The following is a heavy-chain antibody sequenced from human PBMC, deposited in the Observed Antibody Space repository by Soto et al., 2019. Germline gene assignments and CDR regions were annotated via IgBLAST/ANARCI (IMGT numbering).Heavy chain of an antibody. CDR3: ARDTVYYDFWSGYYPPPGYPQQQHGMDV. Sequence: ASVKVSCKASGYTFTSYYMHWVRQAPGQGLEWMGIINPSGGSTSYAQKFQGRVTMTRDTSTSTVYMELSSLRSEDTAVYYCARDTVYYDFWSGYYPPPGYPQQQHGMDVWGLGTTVTVSS. CDR1: GYTFTSYY. V-gene: IGHV1-46*01. J-gene: IGHJ6*02. D-gene: IGHD3-3*01. CDR2: INPSGGST.